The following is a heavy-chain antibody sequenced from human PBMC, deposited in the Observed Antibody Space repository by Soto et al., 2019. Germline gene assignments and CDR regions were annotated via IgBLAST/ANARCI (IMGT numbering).Heavy chain of an antibody. J-gene: IGHJ6*02. CDR3: ASGPYSSSWYGGMDV. Sequence: SETLSLTCTVSGGSISSYYWSWIRQPPGKGLEWIGYIYYSGSTNYNPSLKSRVTISVDTSKNQFSLRLSSVTAADTAVYYCASGPYSSSWYGGMDVWGQGTTVTVSS. V-gene: IGHV4-59*01. CDR2: IYYSGST. CDR1: GGSISSYY. D-gene: IGHD6-13*01.